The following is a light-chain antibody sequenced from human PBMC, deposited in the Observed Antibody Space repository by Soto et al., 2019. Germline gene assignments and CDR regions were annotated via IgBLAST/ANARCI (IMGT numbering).Light chain of an antibody. CDR2: LNSDGSH. Sequence: QPVLTQSPSASASLGASVKLTCTLSSGHSSYAIAWHQQRPEKGPRYFMKLNSDGSHSKGDGIPDRFSGSSSGAERYLTISSLQSEDEADYYCQTWGTGIQVFGTGTKVTVL. CDR3: QTWGTGIQV. CDR1: SGHSSYA. J-gene: IGLJ1*01. V-gene: IGLV4-69*01.